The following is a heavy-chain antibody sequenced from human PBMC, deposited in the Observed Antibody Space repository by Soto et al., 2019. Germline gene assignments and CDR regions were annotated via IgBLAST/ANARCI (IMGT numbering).Heavy chain of an antibody. V-gene: IGHV1-2*02. D-gene: IGHD6-6*01. CDR3: ARGGSSKGGYYYGMDV. J-gene: IGHJ6*02. CDR1: GYTFTGYY. Sequence: GASVKVSCKASGYTFTGYYMHWVRQAPGQGLEWTGWINPNSGGTNYAQKFQGRVTMTRDTSISTAYMELSRLRSDDTAVYYCARGGSSKGGYYYGMDVWGQGTTVTVSS. CDR2: INPNSGGT.